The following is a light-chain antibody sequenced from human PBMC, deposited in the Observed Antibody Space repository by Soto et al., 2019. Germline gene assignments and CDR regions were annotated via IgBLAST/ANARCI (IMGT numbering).Light chain of an antibody. Sequence: QSALTQPASVSGSPGQSITISCTGTSSDIGGYNYVSWYQHHPGRAPKLMIYEVSNRPSGISSRFAGSKSGNTAPLTISRLQAEDEAAYYCSSYTSSSTLVFGGGTKLTVL. CDR2: EVS. CDR3: SSYTSSSTLV. J-gene: IGLJ2*01. CDR1: SSDIGGYNY. V-gene: IGLV2-14*01.